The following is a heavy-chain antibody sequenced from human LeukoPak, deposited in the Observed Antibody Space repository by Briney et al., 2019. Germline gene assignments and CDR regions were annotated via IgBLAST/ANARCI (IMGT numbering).Heavy chain of an antibody. Sequence: GGSLRLSCAASGFSFSSYWMHWVRQVPGKGLEWVANIKQDGSEKYYMDSVKGRFTISRDNAKNSLYLQMNSLRAEDTAVYYCAREDYSDHWGQGSLVTVSS. CDR2: IKQDGSEK. D-gene: IGHD3-10*01. CDR3: AREDYSDH. J-gene: IGHJ4*02. V-gene: IGHV3-7*01. CDR1: GFSFSSYW.